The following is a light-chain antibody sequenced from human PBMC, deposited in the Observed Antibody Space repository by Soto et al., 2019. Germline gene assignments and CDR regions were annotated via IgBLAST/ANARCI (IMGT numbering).Light chain of an antibody. V-gene: IGLV2-8*01. CDR1: SSDVGGYNY. CDR3: SSYAGSNNFVV. CDR2: EVS. Sequence: QSVLTQPPSASGSPGQSVTISCTGTSSDVGGYNYASWYQQHPGKAPKLMIYEVSKRPSGVPDRFSGSKSGNTASLTVSGLQAEDEADYYCSSYAGSNNFVVFGGGTKATVL. J-gene: IGLJ2*01.